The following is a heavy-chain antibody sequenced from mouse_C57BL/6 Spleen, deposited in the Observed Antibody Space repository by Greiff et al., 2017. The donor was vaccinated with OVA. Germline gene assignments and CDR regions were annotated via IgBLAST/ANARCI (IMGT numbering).Heavy chain of an antibody. Sequence: QVQLKQSGAELMKPGASVKLSCKATGYTFTGYWIEWVKQRPGHGLEWIGEILPGSGSTNYNEKFKGKATFTADTSSSTAYMQLSSLTTEDSAIYYCARGGVYDGYFYAMDYWGQGTSVTVSS. CDR3: ARGGVYDGYFYAMDY. CDR1: GYTFTGYW. CDR2: ILPGSGST. V-gene: IGHV1-9*01. D-gene: IGHD2-3*01. J-gene: IGHJ4*01.